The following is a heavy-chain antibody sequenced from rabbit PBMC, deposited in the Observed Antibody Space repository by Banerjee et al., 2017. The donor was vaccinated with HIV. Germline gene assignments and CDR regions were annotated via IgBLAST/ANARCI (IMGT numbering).Heavy chain of an antibody. CDR1: GFSFSSVYY. Sequence: QEQLEESGGDLVKPEGSLTLTCTASGFSFSSVYYMCWVRQAPGKGLEWIACSDVGVSGFTYYASWVKGRFTISKTSSTTVTLQMTSLTAADTATYFCARSSGAYRRVSLWGPGTLVTVS. D-gene: IGHD1-1*01. CDR3: ARSSGAYRRVSL. J-gene: IGHJ6*01. CDR2: SDVGVSGFT. V-gene: IGHV1S45*01.